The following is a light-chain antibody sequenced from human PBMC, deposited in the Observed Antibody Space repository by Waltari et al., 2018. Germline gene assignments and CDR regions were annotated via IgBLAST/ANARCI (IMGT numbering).Light chain of an antibody. J-gene: IGKJ4*01. Sequence: VLTQSPATLSLSPGERVTLSCRASQSVSSNLAWYQQKPGQAPRLLIYGASSRATGIPDRFSGSGSGTEFTLTISSLEPEDFAIYYCQQYSNWPLTFGGGTKVEIK. V-gene: IGKV3-15*01. CDR1: QSVSSN. CDR2: GAS. CDR3: QQYSNWPLT.